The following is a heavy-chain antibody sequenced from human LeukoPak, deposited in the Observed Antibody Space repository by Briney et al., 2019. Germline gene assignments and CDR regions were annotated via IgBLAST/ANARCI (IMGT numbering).Heavy chain of an antibody. D-gene: IGHD2-21*01. CDR3: ARARGPYSPVAFDI. CDR1: GGSISSYY. J-gene: IGHJ3*02. V-gene: IGHV4-59*01. Sequence: KPSETLSLTCTVSGGSISSYYWSWIRQPPGKGLEWIGYIYYSGSTNYNPSLKSRVTISVDTSKNQFSLKLSSVTAADTAVYYCARARGPYSPVAFDIWGQGTMVTVSS. CDR2: IYYSGST.